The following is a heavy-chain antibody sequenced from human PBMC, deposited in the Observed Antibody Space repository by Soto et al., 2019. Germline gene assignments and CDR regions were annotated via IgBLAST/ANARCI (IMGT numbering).Heavy chain of an antibody. J-gene: IGHJ4*02. V-gene: IGHV4-39*01. D-gene: IGHD3-22*01. CDR1: GDSVTISGYY. Sequence: QLQLQESGPGLVKPSETLSLTCTVSGDSVTISGYYWGWIRQPPGKGLEWIGSIHYSGSTYYNPSLKSRVTISGDTSKKRFSLKLTSVTAADAAVYYCAAHDSGGYYAEYWGQGTMVTVSA. CDR2: IHYSGST. CDR3: AAHDSGGYYAEY.